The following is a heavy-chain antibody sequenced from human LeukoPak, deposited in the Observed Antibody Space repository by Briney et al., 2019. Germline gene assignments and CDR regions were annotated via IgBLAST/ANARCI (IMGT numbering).Heavy chain of an antibody. J-gene: IGHJ4*02. V-gene: IGHV1-3*01. D-gene: IGHD3-22*01. CDR1: GYTFTSYA. CDR2: INAGNGNT. Sequence: GASVKVSCKASGYTFTSYAMHWVRQAPGQRLEWMGWINAGNGNTKYSQKFQGRVTITRDTSASTAYMELSSLRSEDTAVYYCARSYYYDSSGYYYELDNWGQGTLVTVSS. CDR3: ARSYYYDSSGYYYELDN.